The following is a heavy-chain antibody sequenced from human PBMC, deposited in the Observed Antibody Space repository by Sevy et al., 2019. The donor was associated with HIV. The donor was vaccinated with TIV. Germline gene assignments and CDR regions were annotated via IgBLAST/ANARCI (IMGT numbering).Heavy chain of an antibody. J-gene: IGHJ6*02. V-gene: IGHV3-30*18. CDR3: ANSRGRYEGSSWLYYYYLLDV. CDR1: GFSFSRHG. D-gene: IGHD6-13*01. Sequence: GGSLRLSCVASGFSFSRHGMHWVRQAPGKGLEWVAVISDDGSDKQYADSVKGGFNISRDNSKDTLYLQMNSLRLEDTAMYDCANSRGRYEGSSWLYYYYLLDVWGQGTTVTVSS. CDR2: ISDDGSDK.